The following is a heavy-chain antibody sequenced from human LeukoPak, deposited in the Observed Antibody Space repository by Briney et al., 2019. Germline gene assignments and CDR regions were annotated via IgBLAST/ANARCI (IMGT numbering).Heavy chain of an antibody. J-gene: IGHJ4*02. V-gene: IGHV1-24*01. CDR2: FDPEDGET. Sequence: ASVKVSCKVSGYTLTELSVHWVRQAPGKGLEWMGGFDPEDGETIYAQKFQGRVTMTEDTSTDTAYMELSSLRSEDTAVYYCATGRIMITFGGVIVIPPLGYWGQGTLVTVSS. CDR3: ATGRIMITFGGVIVIPPLGY. D-gene: IGHD3-16*02. CDR1: GYTLTELS.